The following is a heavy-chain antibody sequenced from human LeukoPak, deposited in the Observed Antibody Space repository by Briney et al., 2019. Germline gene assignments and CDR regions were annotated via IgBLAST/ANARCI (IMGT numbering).Heavy chain of an antibody. J-gene: IGHJ4*02. D-gene: IGHD6-19*01. CDR3: ARDYTYGSGCPDY. CDR2: ISYDGSSK. CDR1: GFTFSSYA. V-gene: IGHV3-30*04. Sequence: GGSLRLSCAASGFTFSSYAMSWVRQAPGKGLEWVAVISYDGSSKYYADSVKGRFTISRDNSKNTLYLQMNSLRAEDTAVYYCARDYTYGSGCPDYWGQGTQVTVSS.